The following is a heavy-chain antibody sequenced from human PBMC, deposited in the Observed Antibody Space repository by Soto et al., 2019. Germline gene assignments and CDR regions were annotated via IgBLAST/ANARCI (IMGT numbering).Heavy chain of an antibody. CDR3: AMGYCSSTSCYRPRYGMDV. J-gene: IGHJ6*02. V-gene: IGHV1-69*02. CDR1: GGTFSSYT. CDR2: IIPILGIA. Sequence: QVQLVQSGAEVKKPGSSVKVSCKASGGTFSSYTISWVRQAPGQGLEWMGRIIPILGIANYAQKFQGRVTITADKYTSTAYMELSSLRSEDTSVYYCAMGYCSSTSCYRPRYGMDVWGQGTTVTVSS. D-gene: IGHD2-2*01.